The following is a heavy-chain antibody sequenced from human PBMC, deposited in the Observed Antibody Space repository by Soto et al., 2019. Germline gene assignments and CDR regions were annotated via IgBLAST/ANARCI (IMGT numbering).Heavy chain of an antibody. CDR1: GFTFSNAW. CDR2: IKSKTDGGTT. J-gene: IGHJ4*02. D-gene: IGHD3-10*01. CDR3: ASIRGFFGY. Sequence: GGSLGLSCAASGFTFSNAWMNWVRQAPGKRLEWVGRIKSKTDGGTTDYAAPVKGRFTISRDDSRNSVFLQMSSLKTEDTAVYYCASIRGFFGYRGQGTLVTV. V-gene: IGHV3-15*07.